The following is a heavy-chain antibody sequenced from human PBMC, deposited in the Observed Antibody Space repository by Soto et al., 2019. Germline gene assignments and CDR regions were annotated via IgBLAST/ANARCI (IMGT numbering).Heavy chain of an antibody. CDR3: ASSLLTPFAY. CDR1: GFTFSTSW. V-gene: IGHV3-74*01. J-gene: IGHJ4*02. Sequence: EVQLVESGGGSVQPGGSLRLSCAASGFTFSTSWMHWVRQVPGKGLVWVSRINSDGSSTSYADSVKGRFTISRDNAKNTLYLQMNSLRTEDTAVYYCASSLLTPFAYWGQGTLVTVSS. CDR2: INSDGSST. D-gene: IGHD7-27*01.